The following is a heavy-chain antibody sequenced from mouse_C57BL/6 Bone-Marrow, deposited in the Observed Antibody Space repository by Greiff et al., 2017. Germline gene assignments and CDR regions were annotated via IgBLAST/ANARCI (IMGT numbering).Heavy chain of an antibody. CDR3: ARPWKAHYAMDD. J-gene: IGHJ4*01. Sequence: EVKVEESGGGLVKPGGSLKLSCAASGFTFSDYGMHWVRQAPEKGLEWVAYISSGSSTIYYADTVKGRFTISRDNAKNTLFLQMTSLRSEDTAMYYCARPWKAHYAMDDWGQGTSVTVSS. CDR1: GFTFSDYG. V-gene: IGHV5-17*01. D-gene: IGHD3-2*02. CDR2: ISSGSSTI.